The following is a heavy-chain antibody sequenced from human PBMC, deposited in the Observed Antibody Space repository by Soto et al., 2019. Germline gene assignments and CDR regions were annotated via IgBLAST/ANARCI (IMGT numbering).Heavy chain of an antibody. V-gene: IGHV4-34*01. CDR2: INHSGST. CDR1: GGSFSGYY. CDR3: ARGSPFFRGHDYVWGSYRLPYFDY. D-gene: IGHD3-16*02. Sequence: SETLSLTCAVSGGSFSGYYWSWIRQPPGKGLEWIGEINHSGSTNYNPSLKSRVTISVDTSKNQFSLKLSSVTAADTAVYYCARGSPFFRGHDYVWGSYRLPYFDYWGQGTLVTVSS. J-gene: IGHJ4*02.